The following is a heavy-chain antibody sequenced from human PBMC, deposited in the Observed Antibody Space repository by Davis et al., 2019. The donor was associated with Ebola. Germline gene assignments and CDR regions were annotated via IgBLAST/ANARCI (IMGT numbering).Heavy chain of an antibody. Sequence: PGGSLRLSCAASGFIFSGNWMSWVRQAPGKGLEWVANIQQDGNEKYYVDSVKGRFTISRDNARNSWYLQMNNLRADDSAIYFCARDRDYGSGTPGDVWGQGTTVTVSS. D-gene: IGHD3-10*01. J-gene: IGHJ6*02. CDR2: IQQDGNEK. V-gene: IGHV3-7*01. CDR3: ARDRDYGSGTPGDV. CDR1: GFIFSGNW.